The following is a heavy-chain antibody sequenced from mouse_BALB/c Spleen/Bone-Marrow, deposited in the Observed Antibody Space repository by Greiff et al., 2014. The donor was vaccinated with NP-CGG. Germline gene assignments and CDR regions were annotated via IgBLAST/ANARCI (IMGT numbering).Heavy chain of an antibody. Sequence: VHVKQSGAELVKPGASVKLSCTASGFNIQDTYMHWVKQRPEQGLEWIGRIDPANGNTKYDPKFQGKATITADTSSNTAYLQLSSLTSEDTAVYYCAIYYYGSSGFAYGGQGTLVTVSA. V-gene: IGHV14-3*02. J-gene: IGHJ3*01. CDR2: IDPANGNT. CDR3: AIYYYGSSGFAY. CDR1: GFNIQDTY. D-gene: IGHD1-1*01.